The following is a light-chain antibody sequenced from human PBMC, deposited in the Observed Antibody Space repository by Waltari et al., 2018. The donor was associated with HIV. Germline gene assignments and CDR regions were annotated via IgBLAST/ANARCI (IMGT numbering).Light chain of an antibody. CDR2: YDP. Sequence: YALTQPPSVSVAPGRTARIACEGNNIGDKSVHWYQQKPGQAPITVIYYDPDRPSGIPERFSGSNSGNTASLIISRVEAGDEADYYCQVWDTTTDQYVFGTGTKVTV. CDR1: NIGDKS. CDR3: QVWDTTTDQYV. V-gene: IGLV3-21*04. J-gene: IGLJ1*01.